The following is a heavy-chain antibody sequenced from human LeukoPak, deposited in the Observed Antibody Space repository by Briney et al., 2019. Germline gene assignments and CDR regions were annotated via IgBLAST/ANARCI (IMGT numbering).Heavy chain of an antibody. V-gene: IGHV3-7*01. J-gene: IGHJ4*02. CDR3: AREDGKFDY. CDR1: GFTFSSYW. CDR2: IRPDVDER. Sequence: GGSLRLSCAASGFTFSSYWMNWVRQAPGKGLEWVANIRPDVDERHYVESVRGRFTISRDNAKNLLYLQMNSLRADDTAVYYCAREDGKFDYWGQGTLVTVSP.